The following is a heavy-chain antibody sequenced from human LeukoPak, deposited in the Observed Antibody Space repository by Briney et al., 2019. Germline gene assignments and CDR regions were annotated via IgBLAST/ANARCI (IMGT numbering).Heavy chain of an antibody. D-gene: IGHD5-24*01. CDR1: GYTLTELS. V-gene: IGHV1-24*01. CDR3: ATDTNYPERTI. J-gene: IGHJ3*02. Sequence: GASVKVSCKVSGYTLTELSMHWVRQAPGKGLEWMGSIDPEDGETIYAQKFQGRVTMTEDTSTDTAYMELSSLRSEDTAVYYCATDTNYPERTIWGQGTMVTVSS. CDR2: IDPEDGET.